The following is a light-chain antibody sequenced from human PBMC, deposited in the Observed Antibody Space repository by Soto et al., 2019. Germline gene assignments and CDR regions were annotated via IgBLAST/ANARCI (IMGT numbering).Light chain of an antibody. CDR3: AAWDDSLNGYV. J-gene: IGLJ1*01. Sequence: QSVLTQPPSASGTPGQGVTISCSGSGSNIGSNTVDWYQQLPGSAPKLLIHNNNRRTSGVPDRFSGSKSVASASLAISGLQSEDEADYYCAAWDDSLNGYVFGAGTKLTVL. V-gene: IGLV1-44*01. CDR2: NNN. CDR1: GSNIGSNT.